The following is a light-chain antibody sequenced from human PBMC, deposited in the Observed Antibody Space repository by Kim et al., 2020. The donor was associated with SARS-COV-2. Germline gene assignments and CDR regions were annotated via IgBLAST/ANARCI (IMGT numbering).Light chain of an antibody. Sequence: PRVRASLTCRASQSVSSSYLSWYQQKPGQAPRLLIYGASSRATGIPDRFSGSGSGTDFTLTISRLEPEDFAVYYCQQYGSFPLTFGGGTKVDIK. J-gene: IGKJ4*01. CDR1: QSVSSSY. V-gene: IGKV3-20*01. CDR2: GAS. CDR3: QQYGSFPLT.